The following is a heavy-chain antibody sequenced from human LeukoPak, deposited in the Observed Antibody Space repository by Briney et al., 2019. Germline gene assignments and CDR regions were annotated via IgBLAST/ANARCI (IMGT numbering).Heavy chain of an antibody. CDR2: ISGSGGST. CDR1: GFTFSSYA. CDR3: AKTDDYDILTGYSLDY. Sequence: GGSLRLSCAASGFTFSSYAMSWVRQAPGKGLEWVSAISGSGGSTYYADSVKGRFTISRDNSKNTLYLQVNSLRAEDTAVYYCAKTDDYDILTGYSLDYWGQGTLVTVSS. J-gene: IGHJ4*02. V-gene: IGHV3-23*01. D-gene: IGHD3-9*01.